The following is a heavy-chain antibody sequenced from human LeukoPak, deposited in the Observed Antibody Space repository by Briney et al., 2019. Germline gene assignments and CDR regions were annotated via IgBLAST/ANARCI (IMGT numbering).Heavy chain of an antibody. Sequence: SETLSLTCTVSGGSISGYYWTWVRQPPGKGLEWIGQIHYSGRADYNPSVKRRITISVATSKNKMSLKLTSVTAADTAIYYCARFGVDDEMGVWGQGTTCTASS. CDR2: IHYSGRA. D-gene: IGHD3-16*01. CDR1: GGSISGYY. V-gene: IGHV4-59*01. CDR3: ARFGVDDEMGV. J-gene: IGHJ6*02.